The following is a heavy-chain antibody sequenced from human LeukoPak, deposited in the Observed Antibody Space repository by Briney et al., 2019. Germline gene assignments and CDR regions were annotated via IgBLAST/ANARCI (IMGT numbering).Heavy chain of an antibody. D-gene: IGHD4-23*01. CDR1: GGSISSSNW. J-gene: IGHJ4*02. Sequence: SGTLSLTCAVSGGSISSSNWWSWVRQPPGKGLEWIGEIYHSGSTNYNPSLKSRVTISVDKSKNQFSLKLSSVTAADTAVYYCARDSSLPTYVGNLDYWGEGTLVTVS. V-gene: IGHV4-4*02. CDR2: IYHSGST. CDR3: ARDSSLPTYVGNLDY.